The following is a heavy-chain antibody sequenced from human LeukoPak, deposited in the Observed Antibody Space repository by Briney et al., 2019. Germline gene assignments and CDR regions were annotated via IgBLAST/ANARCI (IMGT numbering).Heavy chain of an antibody. Sequence: GESLKISCKGSGYSFTSYWIGWVRQMPGKGLEWMGIIYPGDSDTRYSPSFQGQVTISADKSISTAYLQWSSLKASDTAMYYCARQGSHYCSGTSCYGGWFDPWGQGTLVTVSS. CDR1: GYSFTSYW. CDR3: ARQGSHYCSGTSCYGGWFDP. V-gene: IGHV5-51*01. CDR2: IYPGDSDT. D-gene: IGHD2-2*01. J-gene: IGHJ5*02.